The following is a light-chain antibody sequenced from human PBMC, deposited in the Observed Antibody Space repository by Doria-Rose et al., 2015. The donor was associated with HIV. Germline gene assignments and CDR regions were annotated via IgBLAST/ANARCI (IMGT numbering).Light chain of an antibody. CDR2: DAS. Sequence: EIVLTQSPGTLSLSPGERATLSCRASQRVKSSYLAWYQQKPGQAPRHLIYDASTRATGIPDSFSGSGSVTDFTLTISRLEPEDVAVYYCQQYGTSRGTFGQGTRLEVK. CDR3: QQYGTSRGT. CDR1: QRVKSSY. J-gene: IGKJ5*01. V-gene: IGKV3-20*01.